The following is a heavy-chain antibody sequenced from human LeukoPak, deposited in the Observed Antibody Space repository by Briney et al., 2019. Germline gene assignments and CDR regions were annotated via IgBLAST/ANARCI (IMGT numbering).Heavy chain of an antibody. CDR2: ISYDGGNE. J-gene: IGHJ3*02. V-gene: IGHV3-30-3*01. Sequence: PGGSLRLSCAASGFIFTIYAMDWVRQAPGKGLEWVAAISYDGGNEYYTDSVKGRFTMSRDNSKNTLYLQMNSLRVEDTAVYYCARVRVGATTGDTFDIWGQGTMVTVAS. CDR1: GFIFTIYA. CDR3: ARVRVGATTGDTFDI. D-gene: IGHD1-26*01.